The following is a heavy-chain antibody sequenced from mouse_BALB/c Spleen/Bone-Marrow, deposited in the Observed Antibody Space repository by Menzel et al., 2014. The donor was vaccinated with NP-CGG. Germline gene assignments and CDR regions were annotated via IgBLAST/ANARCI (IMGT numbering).Heavy chain of an antibody. CDR3: ARSTMRGAMDY. J-gene: IGHJ4*01. CDR1: GYSIXSDYA. D-gene: IGHD2-4*01. CDR2: ITYSDNT. Sequence: EVQGVESGPGLVKPSQSLSLTCTVTGYSIXSDYAWNWIRQFPGNKLEWMGYITYSDNTNYNPSLKSRISITRDASKNQFFLQLNSVTTEDTATYYCARSTMRGAMDYWGQGTSVTVSS. V-gene: IGHV3-2*02.